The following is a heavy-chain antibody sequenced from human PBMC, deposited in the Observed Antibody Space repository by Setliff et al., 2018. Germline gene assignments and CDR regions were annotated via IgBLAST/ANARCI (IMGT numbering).Heavy chain of an antibody. Sequence: SETLSLTCAVYGGSFSGNYWNWIRQPPGKGLEWIGEIDHGVSTTYNPSLKSRVTISVDTSKNQFSLRLTSVTAADTAVYYCARGAFYFDYWGRGTLVTVSS. CDR1: GGSFSGNY. V-gene: IGHV4-34*01. CDR3: ARGAFYFDY. J-gene: IGHJ4*02. CDR2: IDHGVST.